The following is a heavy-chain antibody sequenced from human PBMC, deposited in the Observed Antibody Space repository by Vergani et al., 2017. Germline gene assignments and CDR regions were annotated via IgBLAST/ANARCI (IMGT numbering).Heavy chain of an antibody. Sequence: QVQLQQWGAGLLKPSETLSLTCAVYGGSFSGYYWSWIRQPPGKGLEWIGEINHSGSTNYNPSLKSRVTISVDTSKNQFSLKLSSVTAADTAVYYCAGQDYYGSGSYLNWFDPWGQGTLVTVSS. J-gene: IGHJ5*02. CDR1: GGSFSGYY. V-gene: IGHV4-34*01. D-gene: IGHD3-10*01. CDR3: AGQDYYGSGSYLNWFDP. CDR2: INHSGST.